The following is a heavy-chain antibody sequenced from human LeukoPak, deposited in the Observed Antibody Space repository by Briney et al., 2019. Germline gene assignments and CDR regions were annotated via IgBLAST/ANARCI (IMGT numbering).Heavy chain of an antibody. CDR3: ARLWFGKLSLSSYYMDV. Sequence: SETLSLTCAVYGESFSGYYWSWLRQPPGKGLEWIGEINHSGSTNYNPSLKSRVTISVDTSKNQFSLKLSSVTAADTAVYYCARLWFGKLSLSSYYMDVWGKGTTVTISS. V-gene: IGHV4-34*01. CDR2: INHSGST. J-gene: IGHJ6*03. D-gene: IGHD3-10*01. CDR1: GESFSGYY.